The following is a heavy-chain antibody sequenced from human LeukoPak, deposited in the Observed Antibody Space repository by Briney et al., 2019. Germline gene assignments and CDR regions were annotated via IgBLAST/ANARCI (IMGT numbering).Heavy chain of an antibody. CDR1: GGTFSRYA. CDR3: PRDYEDSSGYYYTSNNWFDP. CDR2: IIPIFGTA. D-gene: IGHD3-22*01. J-gene: IGHJ5*02. Sequence: SVKVSCKASGGTFSRYAISWVRQAPGQELEWMGVIIPIFGTANYVQKFQGRVTITTDESTSTAYMELSNLRSEDTAVYYCPRDYEDSSGYYYTSNNWFDPSGPGALFTVSS. V-gene: IGHV1-69*05.